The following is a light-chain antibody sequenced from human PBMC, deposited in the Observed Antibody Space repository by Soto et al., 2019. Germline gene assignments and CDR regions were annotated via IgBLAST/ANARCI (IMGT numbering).Light chain of an antibody. J-gene: IGLJ3*02. CDR1: SSDIGGYHF. V-gene: IGLV2-14*01. CDR2: EVT. Sequence: QSLLTQPASVSGSPGQSITISCTGTSSDIGGYHFVSWYQQHPAKAPRLIISEVTNRPSGVSNRFSGSKSGNTASLTISGLQVEDEADYFCSSFTSRDTLVFGGGTKLTVL. CDR3: SSFTSRDTLV.